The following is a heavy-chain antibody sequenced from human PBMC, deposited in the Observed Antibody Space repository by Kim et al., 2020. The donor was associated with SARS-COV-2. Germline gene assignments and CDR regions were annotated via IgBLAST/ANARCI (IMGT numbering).Heavy chain of an antibody. J-gene: IGHJ4*02. CDR3: ARGLGYCSSMSCYFDY. CDR1: GYTFTSYG. Sequence: ASVKVSCKASGYTFTSYGIYWVRQAPGQGLECMGWISTYNGNTNYAQKLQGRITMTTDTSTSTAYMELRSLRSDDTAVYYCARGLGYCSSMSCYFDYWGQGTLVTVSS. D-gene: IGHD2-2*01. V-gene: IGHV1-18*04. CDR2: ISTYNGNT.